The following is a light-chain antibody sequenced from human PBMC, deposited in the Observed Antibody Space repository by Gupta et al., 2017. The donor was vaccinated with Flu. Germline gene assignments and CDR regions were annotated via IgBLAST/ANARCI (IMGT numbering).Light chain of an antibody. V-gene: IGLV2-14*01. CDR2: EVT. CDR1: STDVGGYNS. Sequence: QSALTQPASVSGSPGQSITISCPGTSTDVGGYNSVSWFQQHPGEVPKLLIYEVTNRPSGVSDRFSGSKSGNTASLTISGLQAEDEADYYCGSYTRNTTPYVFGTGTKVTVL. J-gene: IGLJ1*01. CDR3: GSYTRNTTPYV.